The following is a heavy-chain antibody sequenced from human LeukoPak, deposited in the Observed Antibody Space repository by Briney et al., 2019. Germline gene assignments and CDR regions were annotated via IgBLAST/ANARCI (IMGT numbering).Heavy chain of an antibody. Sequence: GGSLRLSCEASGFTSSNVWMNWVRQAPGKGLEWIGRIKTKTDGGTTEYAAPVKGRFTISRDDSKNTVYLQMNSLKTEDTALYYCVTRVKSTGDYWGQGTLVTVSS. CDR1: GFTSSNVW. CDR2: IKTKTDGGTT. J-gene: IGHJ4*02. V-gene: IGHV3-15*01. D-gene: IGHD1-1*01. CDR3: VTRVKSTGDY.